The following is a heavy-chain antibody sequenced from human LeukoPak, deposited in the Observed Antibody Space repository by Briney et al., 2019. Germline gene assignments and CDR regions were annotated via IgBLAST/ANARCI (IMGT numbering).Heavy chain of an antibody. D-gene: IGHD5-12*01. CDR2: INSDGSST. CDR3: VSGYAIGGYFDY. CDR1: GFTFSSYW. Sequence: GGSLRLSCAASGFTFSSYWMHWVRQAPGKGLVWVSRINSDGSSTNYADSVKGRFTISRDNSKNTLYLQVNSLRAEDTAVYYCVSGYAIGGYFDYWGQGTLVTVSS. J-gene: IGHJ4*02. V-gene: IGHV3-74*01.